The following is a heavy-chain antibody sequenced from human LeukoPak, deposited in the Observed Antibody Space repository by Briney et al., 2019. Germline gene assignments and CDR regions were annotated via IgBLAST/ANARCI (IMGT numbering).Heavy chain of an antibody. D-gene: IGHD3-10*01. CDR3: ARGTYYYGSGSWYFDY. CDR1: GGSISSYY. V-gene: IGHV4-59*01. CDR2: VYYSGST. J-gene: IGHJ4*02. Sequence: SETLSLTCTVSGGSISSYYWSWIRQPPGKGLEWIGYVYYSGSTNYNPSLKSRVTTSVDTSNNQFSLKLSSVTAADTAVYYCARGTYYYGSGSWYFDYWGQGTLVTVSS.